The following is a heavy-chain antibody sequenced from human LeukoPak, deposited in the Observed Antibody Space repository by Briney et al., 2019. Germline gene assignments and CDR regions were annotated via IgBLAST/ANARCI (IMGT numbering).Heavy chain of an antibody. Sequence: GGSLRLSCAASGFTFSSYAMHWVRQAPGKGLEWVAVISYDGSNKYYADSVEGRFTISRDNSKNTLYLQMNSLRAEDTAVYYCARETYCGGDCYSGTLDYWGQGTLVTVSS. V-gene: IGHV3-30*04. CDR1: GFTFSSYA. CDR3: ARETYCGGDCYSGTLDY. D-gene: IGHD2-21*02. CDR2: ISYDGSNK. J-gene: IGHJ4*02.